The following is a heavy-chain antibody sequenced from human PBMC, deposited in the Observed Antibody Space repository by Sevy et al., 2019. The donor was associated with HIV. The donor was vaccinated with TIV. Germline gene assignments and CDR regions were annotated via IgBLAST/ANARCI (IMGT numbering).Heavy chain of an antibody. Sequence: GGSLRLSCAASGFDFRSYEMSWVRQAPGKGLQWVSYIDTTGTAIYADSVKGRFTISRDNAKNSLFLQMYGLRPDDTAVYYCVRDTHRSGYYGVTFPHASDLWGQGTLVTVSS. CDR1: GFDFRSYE. D-gene: IGHD3-22*01. CDR2: IDTTGTAI. V-gene: IGHV3-48*03. J-gene: IGHJ5*02. CDR3: VRDTHRSGYYGVTFPHASDL.